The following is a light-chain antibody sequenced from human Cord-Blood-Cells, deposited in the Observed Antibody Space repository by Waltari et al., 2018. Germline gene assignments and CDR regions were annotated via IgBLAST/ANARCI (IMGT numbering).Light chain of an antibody. V-gene: IGKV2-28*01. Sequence: DIVMTQSRLSLPVTPGEPASTSCRSSQSLLHSNGYNYLDWYLQKPGQSPQLLIYWGSNRGSGVPDRFSGSGSGTDFTLKISRVEAEEVGVYYCMQALQTPFTFGPGTKVDIK. J-gene: IGKJ3*01. CDR3: MQALQTPFT. CDR1: QSLLHSNGYNY. CDR2: WGS.